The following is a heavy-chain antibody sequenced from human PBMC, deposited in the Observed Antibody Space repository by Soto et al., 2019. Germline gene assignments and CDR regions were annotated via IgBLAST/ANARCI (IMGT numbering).Heavy chain of an antibody. Sequence: GGSLRLSCAASGFTFSSYGMHWVRQAPGKGLEWVAVISYDGSNKYYADSVKGRFTISRDNSKNTLYLQMNSLRAEDTAVYYCAKDNPPKLTMVRKMGDFDYWGQGTLVTVSS. CDR2: ISYDGSNK. CDR3: AKDNPPKLTMVRKMGDFDY. CDR1: GFTFSSYG. V-gene: IGHV3-30*18. J-gene: IGHJ4*02. D-gene: IGHD3-10*01.